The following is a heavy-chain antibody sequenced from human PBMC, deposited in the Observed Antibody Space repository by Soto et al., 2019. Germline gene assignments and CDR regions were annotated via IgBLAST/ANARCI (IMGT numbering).Heavy chain of an antibody. V-gene: IGHV6-1*01. CDR3: ARVEWVALINWFDP. CDR2: TYYRSKWYN. D-gene: IGHD3-16*01. CDR1: GDSVSNKSAA. J-gene: IGHJ5*02. Sequence: PSQTLSLTCAISGDSVSNKSAAWNWIRQSPSRGLGWLGRTYYRSKWYNDYAVSVQSRITINPDTSKNQFSLHLNSVTPEDTDVYYCARVEWVALINWFDPWGQGTLVTVSS.